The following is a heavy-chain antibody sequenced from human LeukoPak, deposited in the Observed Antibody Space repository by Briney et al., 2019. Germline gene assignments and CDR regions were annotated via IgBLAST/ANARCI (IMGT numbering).Heavy chain of an antibody. CDR2: IGGIGRST. CDR1: GVTFSTDA. J-gene: IGHJ4*02. CDR3: AKNSAWTTVTTGISY. V-gene: IGHV3-23*01. D-gene: IGHD4-17*01. Sequence: VGSLRLSCAPSGVTFSTDAMTWVRQAPGNGLEWVSAIGGIGRSTYYADSVKGRFTISRDNYKNALYLQMNSLRAEDTAVYYCAKNSAWTTVTTGISYWGQGTLVTVSS.